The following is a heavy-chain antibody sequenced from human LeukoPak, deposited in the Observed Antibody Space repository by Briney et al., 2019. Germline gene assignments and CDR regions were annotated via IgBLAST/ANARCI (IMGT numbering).Heavy chain of an antibody. CDR3: ATSLRFLEWHDAFDI. CDR1: GYTFTSYA. CDR2: INTNTGNP. V-gene: IGHV7-4-1*02. J-gene: IGHJ3*02. D-gene: IGHD3-3*01. Sequence: ASVKVSCKASGYTFTSYAMNWVRQAPGQGLEWMGWINTNTGNPTYAQGFTGRFVFSLDTSVSTAYLQISSLKAEDTAVYYCATSLRFLEWHDAFDIWGQGTMVTVSS.